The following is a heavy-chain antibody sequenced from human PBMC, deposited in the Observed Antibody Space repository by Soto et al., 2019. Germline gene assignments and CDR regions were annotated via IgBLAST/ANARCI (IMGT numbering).Heavy chain of an antibody. J-gene: IGHJ6*02. V-gene: IGHV4-59*01. CDR1: GGAISSYY. D-gene: IGHD3-3*01. Sequence: SETLSLTCTVSGGAISSYYWSWIRQPPGKGLEWIGYIYYSGTTKYNPSLKSRVTISVDTSKNQFSLKLSSVTTTDTAVYYCARDGGRYYAMDVWGQGTTVTVSS. CDR3: ARDGGRYYAMDV. CDR2: IYYSGTT.